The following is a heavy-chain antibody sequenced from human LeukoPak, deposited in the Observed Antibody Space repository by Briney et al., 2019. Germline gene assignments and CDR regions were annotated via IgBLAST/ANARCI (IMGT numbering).Heavy chain of an antibody. CDR2: INHSGIT. D-gene: IGHD4-17*01. CDR3: ANPARDFADSGAITW. Sequence: SETLSLTCAVYGGSFSYYYWSWIRQPPGKGLEWIGEINHSGITNYNPSHKSRVTISADTSKNQFSLKLTSVTAADTAVYYCANPARDFADSGAITWWGQGTLVTVSS. J-gene: IGHJ4*02. CDR1: GGSFSYYY. V-gene: IGHV4-34*01.